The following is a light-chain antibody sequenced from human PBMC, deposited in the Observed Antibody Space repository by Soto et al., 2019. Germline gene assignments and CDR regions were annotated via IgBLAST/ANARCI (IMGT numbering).Light chain of an antibody. CDR2: DAF. CDR1: QSIGNS. Sequence: TVLTQSPATLSLSPGERATLSCKASQSIGNSLGWFQQKPGQAPRLLIDDAFNRATAIPPSFTGSGSGSGFTLPIRSLEPEAFGDYYGRQRYNWTLTYDAGAKMEIK. CDR3: RQRYNWTLT. V-gene: IGKV3-11*01. J-gene: IGKJ4*01.